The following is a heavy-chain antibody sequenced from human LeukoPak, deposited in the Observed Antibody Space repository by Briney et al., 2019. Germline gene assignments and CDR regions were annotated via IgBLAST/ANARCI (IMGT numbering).Heavy chain of an antibody. V-gene: IGHV4-61*02. Sequence: SQTLSLTCTVSGGSISSGSYHWSWIRQPAGKGLEWIGRIDTSGSSNYNPSLKSRVTISVDTSKNQFSLKLSSVTAADTAVYYCARGSRYGSYYDILTGGHYFDYWGQGTLVTVSS. D-gene: IGHD3-9*01. CDR2: IDTSGSS. J-gene: IGHJ4*02. CDR1: GGSISSGSYH. CDR3: ARGSRYGSYYDILTGGHYFDY.